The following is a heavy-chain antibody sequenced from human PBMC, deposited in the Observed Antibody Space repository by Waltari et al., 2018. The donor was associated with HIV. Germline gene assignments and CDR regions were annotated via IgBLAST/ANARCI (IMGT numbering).Heavy chain of an antibody. D-gene: IGHD4-17*01. CDR1: GYTFTSYY. J-gene: IGHJ4*02. CDR3: ARRDYGDYGTVFDY. CDR2: VNPTSGAT. V-gene: IGHV1-2*06. Sequence: QVQLVQSGAEVKKPGASVKVSCKTSGYTFTSYYIHWVRQAPGQGLEWRGLVNPTSGATHYAQRFQARVTMTRDSSTSTAYMELSGLVSDDTAVYYCARRDYGDYGTVFDYWGQGTLVTVSS.